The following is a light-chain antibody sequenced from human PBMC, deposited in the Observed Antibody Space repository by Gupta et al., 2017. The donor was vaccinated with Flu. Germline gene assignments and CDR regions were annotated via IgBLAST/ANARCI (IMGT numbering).Light chain of an antibody. J-gene: IGKJ5*01. CDR1: QSVSNSY. CDR2: GAS. V-gene: IGKV3-20*01. CDR3: QHDCSSLVT. Sequence: IVLTQSPGTLSLSPGERATLSCRASQSVSNSYLAWYQQKPGQAPRLLIYGASSRATGFPDRFSGSGSGTDFTLTISRLEPEDFAVYYCQHDCSSLVTFGQGTRLDIK.